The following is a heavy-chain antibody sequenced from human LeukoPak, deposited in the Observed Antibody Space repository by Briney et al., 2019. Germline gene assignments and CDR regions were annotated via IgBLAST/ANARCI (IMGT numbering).Heavy chain of an antibody. V-gene: IGHV4-59*08. Sequence: PSETLSLTCTVSGASISSYCWSWVRQPPGKGLEWIGYFYYGATTNYNPSLKSRVTISADTSKNQFSLRLSSATAADTAVYYCARHPIIVAAGYYFDYWGQGTLVTVSS. CDR3: ARHPIIVAAGYYFDY. CDR1: GASISSYC. D-gene: IGHD5-12*01. J-gene: IGHJ4*02. CDR2: FYYGATT.